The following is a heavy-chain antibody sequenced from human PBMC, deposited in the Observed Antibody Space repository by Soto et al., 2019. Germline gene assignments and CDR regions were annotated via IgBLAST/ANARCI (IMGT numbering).Heavy chain of an antibody. D-gene: IGHD2-15*01. V-gene: IGHV1-69*01. CDR2: IIPVFATT. CDR1: GGTFSSYA. Sequence: QVQVVQSGAEVKKPGSSVKVSCKASGGTFSSYAVNWVRQAPGQGLEWMGVIIPVFATTQYAPNSHGRVTITADEATGTAYLELSSLRSADTAVYYCAISGRLSCSGAPCYPDFDYWGQGTLVTVSS. CDR3: AISGRLSCSGAPCYPDFDY. J-gene: IGHJ4*02.